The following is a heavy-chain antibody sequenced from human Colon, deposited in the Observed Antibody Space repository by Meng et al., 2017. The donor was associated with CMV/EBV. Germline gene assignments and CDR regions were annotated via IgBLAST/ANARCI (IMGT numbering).Heavy chain of an antibody. J-gene: IGHJ6*02. Sequence: GESLKISCAASGFDFNTYSMNWVRQAPGKGLEWVSCISTNGKYIYYADSMKGRFTISRDDARNSLYLQMTSLRAEDSAVYYCARGGITMARYGLDFWGQGTTVTVSS. CDR3: ARGGITMARYGLDF. CDR2: ISTNGKYI. CDR1: GFDFNTYS. D-gene: IGHD3-10*01. V-gene: IGHV3-21*06.